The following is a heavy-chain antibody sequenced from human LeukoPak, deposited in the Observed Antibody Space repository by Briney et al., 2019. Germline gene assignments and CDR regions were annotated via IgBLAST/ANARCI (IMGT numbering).Heavy chain of an antibody. CDR1: GGSISSSSYY. D-gene: IGHD1-26*01. CDR3: ASTSGSYDY. CDR2: IYYSGST. V-gene: IGHV4-39*01. Sequence: SETLSLTCTVSGGSISSSSYYWGWIRQPPGKGLEWIGSIYYSGSTCYNPSLKSRVTISVDTSKNQFSLKLSSVTAVDTAVYYCASTSGSYDYWGQGTLVTVSS. J-gene: IGHJ4*02.